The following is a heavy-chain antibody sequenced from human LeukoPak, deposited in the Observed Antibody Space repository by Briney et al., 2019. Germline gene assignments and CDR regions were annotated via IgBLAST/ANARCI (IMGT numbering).Heavy chain of an antibody. CDR1: GGTFSSYA. D-gene: IGHD3-22*01. CDR2: IIPILGIA. Sequence: SVKVSCKASGGTFSSYAISWVRQAPGQGLEWMGRIIPILGIANYAQKFQGRVTITADKSTSTAYMELSSLRSEDTAVYYCARKAPRDSSGYLPFDYWGQGTLVTVSS. J-gene: IGHJ4*02. V-gene: IGHV1-69*04. CDR3: ARKAPRDSSGYLPFDY.